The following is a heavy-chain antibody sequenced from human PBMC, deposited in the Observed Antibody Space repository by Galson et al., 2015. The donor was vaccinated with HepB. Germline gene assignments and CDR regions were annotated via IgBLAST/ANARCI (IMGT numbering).Heavy chain of an antibody. J-gene: IGHJ3*02. CDR2: ISSSSSYI. V-gene: IGHV3-21*01. D-gene: IGHD3-22*01. Sequence: SLRLSCAASGFTFSSYSMNWVRQAPGKGLEWVSSISSSSSYIYYADSVKGRFTISRDNAKNSLYLQMNSLRAEDTAVCYCARGLVVVIESDAFDIWGQGTMVTVSS. CDR3: ARGLVVVIESDAFDI. CDR1: GFTFSSYS.